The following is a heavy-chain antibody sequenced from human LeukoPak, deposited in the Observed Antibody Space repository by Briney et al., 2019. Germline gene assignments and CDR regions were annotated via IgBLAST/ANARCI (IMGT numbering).Heavy chain of an antibody. Sequence: GGSLRLSCAASGFTFDDYAMHWVRQAPGKGLEWVSGISWNSGSIGYADSVKGRFTISRDNAKNSLYLQMNSLRAEDTAVYYCARAQYSSSWDWFDPWGQGTLVIVSS. CDR1: GFTFDDYA. CDR3: ARAQYSSSWDWFDP. CDR2: ISWNSGSI. V-gene: IGHV3-9*01. D-gene: IGHD6-6*01. J-gene: IGHJ5*02.